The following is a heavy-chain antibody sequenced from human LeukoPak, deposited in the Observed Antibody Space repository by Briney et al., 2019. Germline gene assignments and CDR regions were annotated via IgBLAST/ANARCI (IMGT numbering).Heavy chain of an antibody. CDR2: IKQDGSEK. D-gene: IGHD2-15*01. CDR1: GFTLSSYW. CDR3: ARGTDIVVVVAATTSYFFDY. V-gene: IGHV3-7*01. J-gene: IGHJ4*02. Sequence: PGGSLRLSCAASGFTLSSYWMSWVRQAPGKGLEWVANIKQDGSEKYYVDSVKGRFTISRDNAKNSLYLQMNGLRAEDTAVYYCARGTDIVVVVAATTSYFFDYWRRGTLVSVSS.